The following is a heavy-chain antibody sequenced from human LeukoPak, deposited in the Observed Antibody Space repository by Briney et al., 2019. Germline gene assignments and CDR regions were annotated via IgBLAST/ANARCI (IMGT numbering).Heavy chain of an antibody. J-gene: IGHJ4*02. D-gene: IGHD6-19*01. V-gene: IGHV4-31*03. CDR2: IYYSGST. CDR1: GGSISSGGYY. Sequence: SETLSLTCTVSGGSISSGGYYWSWIRQHPGKGLEWIGYIYYSGSTYYNPSLKSRVTISVDTSKNQFSLKLSSVTAADTAVYYCARNLSRRGSGCRYWGQGTLVTVSS. CDR3: ARNLSRRGSGCRY.